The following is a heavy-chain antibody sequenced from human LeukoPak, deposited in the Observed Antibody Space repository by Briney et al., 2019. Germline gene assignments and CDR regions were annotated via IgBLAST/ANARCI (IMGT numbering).Heavy chain of an antibody. V-gene: IGHV3-11*04. D-gene: IGHD3-22*01. CDR3: ARDFDDSSGYGAFDI. Sequence: PGGSLRLSCEGSGFTFRDYQMSWIRQAPGKGLEWISYIHANPKTIYYADSAKGRFTISRDNAKNSLYLQMNSLRAEDTAVYYCARDFDDSSGYGAFDIWGQGTMVTVSS. J-gene: IGHJ3*02. CDR1: GFTFRDYQ. CDR2: IHANPKTI.